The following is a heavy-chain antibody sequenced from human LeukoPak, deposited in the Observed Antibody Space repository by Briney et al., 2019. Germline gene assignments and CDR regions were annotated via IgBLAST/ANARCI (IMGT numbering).Heavy chain of an antibody. Sequence: GGSLRLSCAASGFTFSNYVMSWVRQAPGKGLEAVSSISGSGGSTYYADSVKGRFTISRDNSKNTLFLQMNSLRAEDTALYYCAEEVGATYPTFDYWGQGTLVTVSS. CDR1: GFTFSNYV. CDR2: ISGSGGST. D-gene: IGHD1-26*01. CDR3: AEEVGATYPTFDY. V-gene: IGHV3-23*01. J-gene: IGHJ4*02.